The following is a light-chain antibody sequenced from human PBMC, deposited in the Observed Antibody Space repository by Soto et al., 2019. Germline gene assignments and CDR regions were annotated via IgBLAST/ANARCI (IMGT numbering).Light chain of an antibody. CDR3: LQDDTFPLT. CDR2: GAS. J-gene: IGKJ4*01. Sequence: ALQMTQSPSSLSASVGDSVTITCRASQGIGNDLGWYQQRPGKAPKLLIYGASTLQSGVPSRFGGSGSGTDFTLTISSLQPEDSATYYCLQDDTFPLTFGGGTKVEI. CDR1: QGIGND. V-gene: IGKV1-6*01.